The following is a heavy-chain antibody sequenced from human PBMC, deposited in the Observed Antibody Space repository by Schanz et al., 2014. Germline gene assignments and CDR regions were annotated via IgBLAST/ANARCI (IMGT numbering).Heavy chain of an antibody. V-gene: IGHV1-18*04. Sequence: QVQLVQSGAEVKKPGASVKVSCKASGYTFTSDSMHWVRQAPGQGLEWMGWISAYNGNTNYAQKLQGRVTMTTDTSTSTAYMELRSLRSDDTAVYYCARDRRRYCSTASCLHDNWFDPWGQGTLVIVSS. CDR1: GYTFTSDS. D-gene: IGHD2-2*01. CDR2: ISAYNGNT. J-gene: IGHJ5*02. CDR3: ARDRRRYCSTASCLHDNWFDP.